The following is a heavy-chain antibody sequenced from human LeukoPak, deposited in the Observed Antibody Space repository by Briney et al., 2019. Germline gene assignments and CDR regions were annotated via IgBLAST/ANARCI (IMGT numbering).Heavy chain of an antibody. V-gene: IGHV1-69*05. CDR3: ARTRRITGTTYAFDI. Sequence: SVKVSCKASGGTFSSYAISWVRQAPGQGLEWMGGIIPIFGTANYAQKFQGRVTITRNTSISTAYMELSSLRSEDTAVYYCARTRRITGTTYAFDIWGQGTMVTVSS. CDR1: GGTFSSYA. D-gene: IGHD1-7*01. CDR2: IIPIFGTA. J-gene: IGHJ3*02.